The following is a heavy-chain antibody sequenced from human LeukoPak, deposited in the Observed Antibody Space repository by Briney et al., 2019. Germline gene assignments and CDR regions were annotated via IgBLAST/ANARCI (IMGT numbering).Heavy chain of an antibody. J-gene: IGHJ6*02. CDR2: IKQDGSEK. CDR1: GFTLSSYW. D-gene: IGHD5/OR15-5a*01. Sequence: GGSLRLSCAASGFTLSSYWMSWVRQAPGKGLEWVANIKQDGSEKYYVDSVKGRFTISRDNAKNSLYLQMNSLRAEDTAVYYCARDGVYVRRGYGMDVWGQGTTVTVSS. CDR3: ARDGVYVRRGYGMDV. V-gene: IGHV3-7*01.